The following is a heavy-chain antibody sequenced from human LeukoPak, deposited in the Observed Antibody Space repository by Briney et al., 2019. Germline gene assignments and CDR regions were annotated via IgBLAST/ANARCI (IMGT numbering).Heavy chain of an antibody. CDR3: ARVDCSSTSCYTEFDY. D-gene: IGHD2-2*02. J-gene: IGHJ4*02. CDR2: ISAYNGNT. V-gene: IGHV1-18*01. Sequence: ASVKVSCKASGYTFTSYGISWVRQAPGQGLEWMGWISAYNGNTNYAQKLQGRVIMTTDTSTSTAYMELRSLRSDDTAVYYCARVDCSSTSCYTEFDYWGQGTLVTVSS. CDR1: GYTFTSYG.